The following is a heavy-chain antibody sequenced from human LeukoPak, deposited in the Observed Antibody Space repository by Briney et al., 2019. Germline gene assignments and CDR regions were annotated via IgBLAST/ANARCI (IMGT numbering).Heavy chain of an antibody. CDR2: IYYSGST. Sequence: SETLSLTCTVSGGSISSGGYYWSWTRQPPGKGLEWFGSIYYSGSTYYNPSLKSRVTISVDTSKNQFSLKLSSVTAADTAVYYCARHALGSSGSWEFDYWGQGTLVTVSS. D-gene: IGHD1-26*01. CDR1: GGSISSGGYY. J-gene: IGHJ4*02. CDR3: ARHALGSSGSWEFDY. V-gene: IGHV4-39*01.